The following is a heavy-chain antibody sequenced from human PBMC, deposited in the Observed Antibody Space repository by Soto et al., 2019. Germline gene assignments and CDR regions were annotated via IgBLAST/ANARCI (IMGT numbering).Heavy chain of an antibody. Sequence: ASVKVSCKASGYTFPSYAMHWLRQAPGQRLEWMGWINAGNGNTKYSQKFQGRVTITRDTSASTAYMELSSLRSEDTAVYYCARMPHCTNGVCYGTDWFDPWRQGTLDTVSS. V-gene: IGHV1-3*01. CDR2: INAGNGNT. CDR1: GYTFPSYA. CDR3: ARMPHCTNGVCYGTDWFDP. D-gene: IGHD2-8*01. J-gene: IGHJ5*02.